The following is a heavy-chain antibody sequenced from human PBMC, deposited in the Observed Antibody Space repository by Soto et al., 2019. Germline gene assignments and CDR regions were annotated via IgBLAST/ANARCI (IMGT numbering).Heavy chain of an antibody. CDR1: GYIFTNYV. Sequence: QVQLVQSGAEVKKPGASVKVSCKASGYIFTNYVMHWVRQAPGQRPEWMGWINTGNGNTHSSQKFQGRVTITRDTSANTAYMELSSLRSEDTAMYYCARDGAGTGHWCYWGQEPWSPSPQ. J-gene: IGHJ4*01. V-gene: IGHV1-3*04. CDR2: INTGNGNT. CDR3: ARDGAGTGHWCY. D-gene: IGHD2-8*02.